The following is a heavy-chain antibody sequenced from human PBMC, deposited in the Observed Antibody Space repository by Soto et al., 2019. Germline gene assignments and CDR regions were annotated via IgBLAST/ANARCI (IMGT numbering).Heavy chain of an antibody. CDR3: AREPLNCSGGSCYPVNFDY. Sequence: LCGGSISSGGYYWSWIRQHPGKGLEWIGYIYYSGSTYYNPSLKSRVTISVDTSKNQFSLKLSSVTAADTAVYYCAREPLNCSGGSCYPVNFDYWGQGTLVTVSS. J-gene: IGHJ4*02. CDR2: IYYSGST. V-gene: IGHV4-31*02. D-gene: IGHD2-15*01. CDR1: GGSISSGGYY.